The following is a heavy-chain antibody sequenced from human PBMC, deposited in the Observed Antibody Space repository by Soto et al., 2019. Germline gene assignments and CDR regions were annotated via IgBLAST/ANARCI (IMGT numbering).Heavy chain of an antibody. J-gene: IGHJ1*01. CDR2: ISGSGGST. Sequence: PGGSLRLSCAASGFTFSSYAMSWVLQAPGKGLEWVSAISGSGGSTYYADSVKGRFTISRDNSKNTLYLQMNSLRAEDTAVYYCAKVDSSGYYKSAEYFQHWGQGTLVTVSS. D-gene: IGHD3-22*01. CDR1: GFTFSSYA. CDR3: AKVDSSGYYKSAEYFQH. V-gene: IGHV3-23*01.